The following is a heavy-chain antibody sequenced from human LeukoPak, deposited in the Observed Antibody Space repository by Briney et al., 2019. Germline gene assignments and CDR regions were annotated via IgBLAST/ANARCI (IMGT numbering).Heavy chain of an antibody. V-gene: IGHV4-39*07. D-gene: IGHD2-2*01. CDR2: IYYSGST. Sequence: KASETLSLTCTVSGGSISSSSYYWGWIRQPPGKGLEWIGIIYYSGSTYYNPSLKSRVTISVDTSKNQFSLKLSSVIAADTAVYYCARTTEGYCSSASCFGFSYSYYMDVWGKGTTVTISS. CDR3: ARTTEGYCSSASCFGFSYSYYMDV. CDR1: GGSISSSSYY. J-gene: IGHJ6*03.